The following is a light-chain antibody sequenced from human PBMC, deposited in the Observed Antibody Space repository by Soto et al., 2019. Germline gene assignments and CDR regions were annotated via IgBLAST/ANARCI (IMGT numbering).Light chain of an antibody. Sequence: QSVLTQPASVSGSPGQSIAISCTGTSSDVGGYSYVSWYQQQPGKAPKLVISDVSNRPSGVSDRFSGSKSGNTASLTISGLQTEDEADYSCASYKTSTTYVFGTGTKVTVL. CDR1: SSDVGGYSY. CDR2: DVS. J-gene: IGLJ1*01. V-gene: IGLV2-14*01. CDR3: ASYKTSTTYV.